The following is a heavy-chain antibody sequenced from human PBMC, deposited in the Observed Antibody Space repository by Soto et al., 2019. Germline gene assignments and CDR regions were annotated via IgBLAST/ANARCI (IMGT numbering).Heavy chain of an antibody. V-gene: IGHV3-23*01. D-gene: IGHD4-17*01. Sequence: GGSLRLSCAASGFTFSSYAMSWVRQAPGKGLEWVSAISGSGGSTYYADSVKGRFTISRDNSKNTLYLQMNSLRAEDTAVYYWAKNMQKPTVIDGYFDNWGQETLVTVSS. CDR2: ISGSGGST. CDR1: GFTFSSYA. J-gene: IGHJ4*02. CDR3: AKNMQKPTVIDGYFDN.